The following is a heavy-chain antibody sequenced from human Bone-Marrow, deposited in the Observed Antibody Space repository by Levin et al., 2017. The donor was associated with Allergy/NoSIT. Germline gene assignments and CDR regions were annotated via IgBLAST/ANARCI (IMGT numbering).Heavy chain of an antibody. V-gene: IGHV3-23*01. D-gene: IGHD6-13*01. CDR2: ISGSGGST. CDR1: GFTFSSYA. J-gene: IGHJ4*02. CDR3: AKDGGIAAANDY. Sequence: LSLTCAASGFTFSSYAMSWVRQAPGKGLEWVSAISGSGGSTYYADSVKGRFTISRDNSKNTLYLQMNSLRAEDTAVYYCAKDGGIAAANDYWGQGTLVTVSS.